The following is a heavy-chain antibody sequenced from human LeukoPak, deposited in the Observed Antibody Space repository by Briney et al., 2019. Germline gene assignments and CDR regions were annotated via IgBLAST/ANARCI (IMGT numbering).Heavy chain of an antibody. D-gene: IGHD6-13*01. J-gene: IGHJ4*02. CDR3: ARDPGYIATWYDY. Sequence: GGSLRLSCAASGFTFSSYSMNWVCQAPGKGLEWVSSISSSSSYIYYADSVKGRFTISRDNAKNSLYLQMNSLRAEDTAVYYCARDPGYIATWYDYWGQGTLVTVSS. CDR2: ISSSSSYI. CDR1: GFTFSSYS. V-gene: IGHV3-21*01.